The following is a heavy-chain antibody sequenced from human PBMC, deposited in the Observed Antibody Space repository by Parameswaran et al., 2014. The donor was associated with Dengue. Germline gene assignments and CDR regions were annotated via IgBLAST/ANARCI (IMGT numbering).Heavy chain of an antibody. V-gene: IGHV3-53*05. CDR2: VYGGGNT. CDR3: VRDGVSYQLAAFDI. J-gene: IGHJ3*02. Sequence: RWIRQPPGKGLEWVSVVYGGGNTHYADSVKGRFTISRDNSENTLYLQMNSLRAEDTAVYYCVRDGVSYQLAAFDIWGQGTMVTVSS. D-gene: IGHD1-26*01.